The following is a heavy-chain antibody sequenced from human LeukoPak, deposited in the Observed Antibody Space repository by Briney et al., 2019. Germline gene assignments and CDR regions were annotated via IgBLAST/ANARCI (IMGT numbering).Heavy chain of an antibody. CDR3: ASGEGSDPYYYYGMDV. J-gene: IGHJ6*02. CDR1: GGSISSYY. Sequence: PSETLSLTCTVSGGSISSYYWSWIRQPAGKGLEWIGCIYTSGSTKYNPSLKSRVTMSVDTSKNQFSLKLSSVTAADTAVYYCASGEGSDPYYYYGMDVWGQGTTVTVSS. D-gene: IGHD3-10*01. CDR2: IYTSGST. V-gene: IGHV4-4*07.